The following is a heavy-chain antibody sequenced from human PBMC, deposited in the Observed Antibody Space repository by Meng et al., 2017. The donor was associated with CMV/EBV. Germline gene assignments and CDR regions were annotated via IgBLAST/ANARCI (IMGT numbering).Heavy chain of an antibody. J-gene: IGHJ4*02. Sequence: GGSLRLSCAASGFTFDDYGMSWVRQAPGKGLEWVSGINWNGGSTGYADSVKGRFTISRDNAKNSLYLQMNSLRAEDTALYYCARLARGWEFERSIAARRPWDYFDYWGQGTLVTVSS. CDR3: ARLARGWEFERSIAARRPWDYFDY. CDR1: GFTFDDYG. V-gene: IGHV3-20*04. CDR2: INWNGGST. D-gene: IGHD6-6*01.